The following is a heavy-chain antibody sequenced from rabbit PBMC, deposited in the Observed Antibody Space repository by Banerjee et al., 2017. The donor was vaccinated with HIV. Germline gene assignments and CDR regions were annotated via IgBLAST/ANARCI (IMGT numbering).Heavy chain of an antibody. J-gene: IGHJ4*01. Sequence: QDQLEESGGDLVKPEGSLTLTCTASGFSFSNKYVMCWVRQAPGKGLEWIACIYAGSTDSTYYASWAKGRFTISKTSSTTVTLQLNSLTAADTATYFCARSYSYGWGGYNLWGQGTLVTVS. CDR2: IYAGSTDST. CDR3: ARSYSYGWGGYNL. CDR1: GFSFSNKYV. V-gene: IGHV1S45*01. D-gene: IGHD4-1*01.